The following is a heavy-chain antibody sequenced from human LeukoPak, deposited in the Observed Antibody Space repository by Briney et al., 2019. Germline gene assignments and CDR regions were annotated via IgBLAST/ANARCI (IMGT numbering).Heavy chain of an antibody. J-gene: IGHJ4*02. CDR1: GFTFSDYY. D-gene: IGHD3-3*01. V-gene: IGHV3-11*01. CDR3: TTTSFWSGYLFDY. Sequence: GGSLRLSCAASGFTFSDYYMSWIRQAPGKGLEGVSYISSSGSTIYYADSVKGRFTISRDNAKNSLYLQMNSLRAEDTAVYYCTTTSFWSGYLFDYWGQGTLVTVSS. CDR2: ISSSGSTI.